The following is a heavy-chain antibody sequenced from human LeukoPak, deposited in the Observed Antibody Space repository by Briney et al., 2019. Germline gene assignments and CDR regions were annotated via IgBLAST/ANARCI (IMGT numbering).Heavy chain of an antibody. D-gene: IGHD3-10*01. CDR3: ARAMVRGLFDY. CDR2: IKQDGSMK. CDR1: GFSFSNYW. V-gene: IGHV3-7*01. Sequence: GGSLRLSCAASGFSFSNYWMSWVRQAPGKGLEWVANIKQDGSMKGYVDSVKGRFTISRDNAKNSLYLQMNSLRADDTAVYYCARAMVRGLFDYWGQGTLVTASS. J-gene: IGHJ4*02.